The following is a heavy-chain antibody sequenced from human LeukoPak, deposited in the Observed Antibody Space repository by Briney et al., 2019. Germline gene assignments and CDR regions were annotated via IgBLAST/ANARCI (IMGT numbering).Heavy chain of an antibody. V-gene: IGHV1-2*07. CDR2: INPNSGGT. Sequence: ASVKVSCKASGYTFTDYYIHWVRQAPGQGLEWMGWINPNSGGTNYAHKFLGRVTMTRDTSISTAYMDLSGLRSDDTAVYFCARGTGAVGRGRLDSWGQGTLVTVSS. CDR3: ARGTGAVGRGRLDS. J-gene: IGHJ4*02. D-gene: IGHD6-13*01. CDR1: GYTFTDYY.